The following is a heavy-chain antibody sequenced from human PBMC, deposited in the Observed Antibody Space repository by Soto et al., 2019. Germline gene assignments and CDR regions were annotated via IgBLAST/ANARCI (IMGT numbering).Heavy chain of an antibody. D-gene: IGHD1-26*01. J-gene: IGHJ4*02. Sequence: SETLSLTCTVSGGSISSSSYYWGWIRQPPGKGLEWTGSIYYSGSTYYNPSLKSRVTISVDTSKNQFSLKLSSVTAADTAVYYCARYVATYFDYWGQGTLVTIS. CDR2: IYYSGST. CDR1: GGSISSSSYY. CDR3: ARYVATYFDY. V-gene: IGHV4-39*01.